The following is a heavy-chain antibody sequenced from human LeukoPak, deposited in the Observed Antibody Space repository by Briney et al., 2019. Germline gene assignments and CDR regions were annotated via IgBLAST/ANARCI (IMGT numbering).Heavy chain of an antibody. Sequence: SGTLSLTCAVSGGSISSSNWWSWVRQPPGKGLEWIGEIYHSGSTNYNPSLKSRVTISVDTSKNQFSLKLSSVTAADTAVYYCARDGGCSGGSCYPSGYFDYWGQGTLVTVSS. V-gene: IGHV4-4*02. CDR2: IYHSGST. CDR1: GGSISSSNW. J-gene: IGHJ4*02. D-gene: IGHD2-15*01. CDR3: ARDGGCSGGSCYPSGYFDY.